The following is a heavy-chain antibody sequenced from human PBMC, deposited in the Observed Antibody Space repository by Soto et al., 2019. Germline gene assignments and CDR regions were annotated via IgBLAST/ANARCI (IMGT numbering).Heavy chain of an antibody. CDR1: GGSISSDGYY. D-gene: IGHD2-8*01. V-gene: IGHV4-31*03. Sequence: SETLSLTCTVSGGSISSDGYYWSWIRQHPGKGLEWIGYIYYSGSTYYNPSLKSRVTISVDTSKNQFSLKLSSVTAADTAVYYCARDRCTNGVCYSGFGLYYYYGMDVWGQGTTVTVSS. J-gene: IGHJ6*02. CDR3: ARDRCTNGVCYSGFGLYYYYGMDV. CDR2: IYYSGST.